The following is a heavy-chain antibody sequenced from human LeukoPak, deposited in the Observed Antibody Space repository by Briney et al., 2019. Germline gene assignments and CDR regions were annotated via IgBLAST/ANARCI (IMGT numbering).Heavy chain of an antibody. CDR2: INPNSGGT. J-gene: IGHJ4*02. CDR1: GYTFTGYY. D-gene: IGHD2-2*01. CDR3: ASFRDCSSTSCYVGGDY. Sequence: GASVKVSCKASGYTFTGYYMHWVRQAPGQGLEWMGWINPNSGGTNYAQKFQGRVTMTRDTSISTAYMELSRLRSDDTAVYYRASFRDCSSTSCYVGGDYWGQGTLVTVSS. V-gene: IGHV1-2*02.